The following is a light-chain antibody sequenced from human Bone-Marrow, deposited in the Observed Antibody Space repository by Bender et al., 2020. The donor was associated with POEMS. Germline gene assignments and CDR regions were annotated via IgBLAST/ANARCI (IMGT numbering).Light chain of an antibody. J-gene: IGLJ3*02. Sequence: QSALTQPASVSGSPGQSITISCSATGTVSGDFRYVSWYQQRPGSAPQFILYDVSNRPSGVSERFSGSMSGHTASLTISGLRAEDEAEYYCVSSTLSSSLLFGGGTTLTVL. CDR2: DVS. CDR1: GTVSGDFRY. CDR3: VSSTLSSSLL. V-gene: IGLV2-14*01.